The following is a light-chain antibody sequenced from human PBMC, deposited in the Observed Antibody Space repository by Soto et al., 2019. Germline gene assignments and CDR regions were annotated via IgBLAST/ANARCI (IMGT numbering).Light chain of an antibody. CDR1: QSVSIY. Sequence: DIVMTQSPDSLAVSLGERATINCKSSQSVSIYLAWYQQKPGQAPRLLIYDASNRATGIPARFSGSETWTDFTLTISSLEPEDSAVYYCQQRWSWPLTFGGGTKVDIK. J-gene: IGKJ4*01. CDR3: QQRWSWPLT. CDR2: DAS. V-gene: IGKV3-11*01.